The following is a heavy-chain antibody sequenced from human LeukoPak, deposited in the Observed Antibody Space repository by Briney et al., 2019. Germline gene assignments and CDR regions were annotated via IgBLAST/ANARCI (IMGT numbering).Heavy chain of an antibody. D-gene: IGHD6-13*01. V-gene: IGHV1-3*01. J-gene: IGHJ6*03. Sequence: ASVKVSCKASGFTFTSYAMHWVRQAPGQRLEWMGWINAGNGNTKYSQRFQGRVTITRDTSASTAYMELSSLISEDTAVYYCARVWGGSGSSWSSWYYYYYMDVWGKGTTVTVSS. CDR3: ARVWGGSGSSWSSWYYYYYMDV. CDR1: GFTFTSYA. CDR2: INAGNGNT.